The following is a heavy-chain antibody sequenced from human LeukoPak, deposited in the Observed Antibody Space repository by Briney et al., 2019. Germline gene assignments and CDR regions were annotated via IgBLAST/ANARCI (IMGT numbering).Heavy chain of an antibody. D-gene: IGHD4-17*01. CDR2: IYYSGST. CDR3: ARHNGDYYDY. Sequence: SETLSLTCTVPGGSISSYYWSWIRQPPGKGLEWIGYIYYSGSTNYNPSLKSRVTISVDTSKNQFSLKLSSVTAADTAMYYCARHNGDYYDYWGQGILVTVSS. J-gene: IGHJ4*02. CDR1: GGSISSYY. V-gene: IGHV4-59*01.